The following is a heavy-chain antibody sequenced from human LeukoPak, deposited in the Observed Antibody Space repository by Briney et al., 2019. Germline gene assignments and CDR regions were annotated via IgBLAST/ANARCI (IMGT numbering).Heavy chain of an antibody. CDR3: ARGGSSYYDILTGSSDFDY. Sequence: GGSLRLSCAASGFTFSSYSMNRVRQAPGKGLEWVSSISSSSSYIYYADSVKGRFTISRDNAKNSLYLQMNSLRAEGTAVYYCARGGSSYYDILTGSSDFDYWGQGTLVTVSS. CDR1: GFTFSSYS. J-gene: IGHJ4*02. V-gene: IGHV3-21*01. CDR2: ISSSSSYI. D-gene: IGHD3-9*01.